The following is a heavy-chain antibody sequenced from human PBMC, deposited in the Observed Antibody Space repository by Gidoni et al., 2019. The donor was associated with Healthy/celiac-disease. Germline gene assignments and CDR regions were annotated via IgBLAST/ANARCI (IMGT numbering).Heavy chain of an antibody. D-gene: IGHD3-3*01. V-gene: IGHV3-23*01. CDR2: ISGSGGST. Sequence: EVQLLESGGGLVQPGGSLRLSCAASGFTFSSYAMSWVRQAPGKGLEWVSAISGSGGSTYYADSVKGRFTISRDNSKNTLYLQMNSLRAEDTAVYYCAKDGVYDFWSGYRYYGMDVWGQGTTVTVSS. CDR3: AKDGVYDFWSGYRYYGMDV. CDR1: GFTFSSYA. J-gene: IGHJ6*02.